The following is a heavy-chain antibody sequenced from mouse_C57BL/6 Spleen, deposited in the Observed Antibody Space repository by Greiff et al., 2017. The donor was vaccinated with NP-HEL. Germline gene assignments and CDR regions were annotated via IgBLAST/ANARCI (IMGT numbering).Heavy chain of an antibody. CDR1: GYTFTSYG. Sequence: QVQLKQSGAELARPGASVKLSCKASGYTFTSYGISWVKQRTGQGLEWIGEIYPRSGNTYYNEKFKGKATLTADKSSSTAYMELRSLTSEDSAVYFCARGSGGYWGQGTTLTVSS. CDR2: IYPRSGNT. V-gene: IGHV1-81*01. D-gene: IGHD1-1*01. CDR3: ARGSGGY. J-gene: IGHJ2*01.